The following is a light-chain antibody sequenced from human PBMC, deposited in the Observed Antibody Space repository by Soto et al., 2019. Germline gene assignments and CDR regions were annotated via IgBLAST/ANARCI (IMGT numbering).Light chain of an antibody. V-gene: IGKV3-15*01. J-gene: IGKJ1*01. CDR1: QSVSSN. Sequence: EIVMTQSPATLSVSPGERATLSCRASQSVSSNLAWYQQKPGQAPRLLIYGVSTRATGIPARFSGSGSGTEFTLTISSLQSEDFAVYYCQQYSIWRTFGQGTKV. CDR3: QQYSIWRT. CDR2: GVS.